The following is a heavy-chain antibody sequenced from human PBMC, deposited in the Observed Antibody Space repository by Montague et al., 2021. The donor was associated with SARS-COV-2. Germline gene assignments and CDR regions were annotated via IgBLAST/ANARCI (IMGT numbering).Heavy chain of an antibody. CDR3: ARMDAGPTSYDY. J-gene: IGHJ4*02. D-gene: IGHD2-2*01. CDR2: XXWXXXK. CDR1: GFSLSTSGMC. V-gene: IGHV2-70*01. Sequence: PALVKPPQTLTLTCTFSGFSLSTSGMCVSWIRQPSGKALEWLAXXXWXXXKYXSTSLKTRLTISKDTSKNPVVLTMTNMDPVDTATYYCARMDAGPTSYDYWGQGTLVTVSS.